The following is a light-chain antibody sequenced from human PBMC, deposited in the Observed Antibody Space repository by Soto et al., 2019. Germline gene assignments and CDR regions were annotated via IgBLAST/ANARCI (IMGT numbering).Light chain of an antibody. CDR3: AVWDDSLSGWV. Sequence: QSVLTQPPSASGTPGQRVTISCSGSSSNIGRDYVYWFQQLPGTAPKLLIYTNNQRPSGVPDRFSCSKSGTSASLAISGLRSEDEAEYYCAVWDDSLSGWVFGGGTKVTVL. CDR1: SSNIGRDY. V-gene: IGLV1-47*02. J-gene: IGLJ3*02. CDR2: TNN.